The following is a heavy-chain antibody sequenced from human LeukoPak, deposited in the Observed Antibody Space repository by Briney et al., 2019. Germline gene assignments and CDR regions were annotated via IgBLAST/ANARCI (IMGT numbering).Heavy chain of an antibody. J-gene: IGHJ3*02. D-gene: IGHD6-19*01. V-gene: IGHV3-30*04. CDR3: ARARGIAVAGLGDAFDI. CDR2: ISYDGSNK. Sequence: TGRPLRLSCAASGFTFSSYAMHWVRQAPGKGLEWVAVISYDGSNKYYADSVKGRFTISRDNSKNTLYLQMNSLRAEDTAVYYCARARGIAVAGLGDAFDIWGQGTMVTVSS. CDR1: GFTFSSYA.